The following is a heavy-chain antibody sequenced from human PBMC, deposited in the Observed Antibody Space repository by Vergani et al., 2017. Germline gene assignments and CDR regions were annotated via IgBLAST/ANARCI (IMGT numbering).Heavy chain of an antibody. Sequence: QLQLQESGPGLVKPSATLSLTCSVSGASIRSSNYYWGWIRQPPGKGLEWIASIYYSGSTYYNPSLKSRVTISVDTSKNQFSLKLSSVTAADTAVYFCARHSTVEWLVKLGWFAPWGKGILVTVSS. CDR3: ARHSTVEWLVKLGWFAP. CDR1: GASIRSSNYY. J-gene: IGHJ5*02. CDR2: IYYSGST. V-gene: IGHV4-39*01. D-gene: IGHD6-19*01.